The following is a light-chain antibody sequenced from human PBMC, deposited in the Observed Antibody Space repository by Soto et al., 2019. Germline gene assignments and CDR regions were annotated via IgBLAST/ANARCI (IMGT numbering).Light chain of an antibody. CDR3: GTWDSSLSAVV. V-gene: IGLV1-51*01. CDR2: DNN. J-gene: IGLJ2*01. CDR1: SSNIGNNY. Sequence: QTVVTQPPSVSAAPGQKVTISCSGSSSNIGNNYVSWYQQLPGTAPKHLIYDNNKRPSGIPDRFSGSKSGTSATLGITGLQTGDEADYYCGTWDSSLSAVVFGGGTKLTVL.